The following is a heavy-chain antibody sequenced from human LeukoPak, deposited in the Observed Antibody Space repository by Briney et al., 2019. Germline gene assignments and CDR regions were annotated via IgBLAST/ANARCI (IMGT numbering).Heavy chain of an antibody. CDR2: IYHSGST. CDR3: ARGAFWRRGHAFDI. D-gene: IGHD3-3*01. V-gene: IGHV4-30-2*01. CDR1: GGSISSGGSY. Sequence: NPSETLSLTCTVSGGSISSGGSYWSWIRQPPGKGLEWIGYIYHSGSTYYNPSLMSRVTISVDRSKNQFSLKLSSVTAADTAVYYCARGAFWRRGHAFDIWGQGTMVTVSS. J-gene: IGHJ3*02.